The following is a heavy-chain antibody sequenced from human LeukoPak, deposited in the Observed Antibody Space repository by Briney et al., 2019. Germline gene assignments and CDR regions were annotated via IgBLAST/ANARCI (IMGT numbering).Heavy chain of an antibody. V-gene: IGHV3-23*01. J-gene: IGHJ5*02. CDR1: GFTFSSYA. CDR3: AKDAEVGGYSGYNWFDP. CDR2: ISGSGGST. Sequence: GGSLRLSCAASGFTFSSYAMSWIRQAPGKGLEWVSAISGSGGSTYYADSVKGRFTISRDNSKNTLYLQMNSLRAEDTAVYYCAKDAEVGGYSGYNWFDPWGQGTLVTVSS. D-gene: IGHD5-12*01.